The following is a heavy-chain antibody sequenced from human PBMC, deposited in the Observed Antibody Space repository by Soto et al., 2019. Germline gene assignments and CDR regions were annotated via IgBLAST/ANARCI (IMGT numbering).Heavy chain of an antibody. D-gene: IGHD3-22*01. V-gene: IGHV1-58*01. J-gene: IGHJ4*02. CDR1: GLTFASSA. Sequence: PVEVSCKASGLTFASSAVQWLRQARRQRLEWIGWIVVGSGNTNYAQKFQERVTITRDVSTSTAYMELSGLSSEDTAFFYCARHFYDSSGYARFDYWGQGTLDTVTS. CDR2: IVVGSGNT. CDR3: ARHFYDSSGYARFDY.